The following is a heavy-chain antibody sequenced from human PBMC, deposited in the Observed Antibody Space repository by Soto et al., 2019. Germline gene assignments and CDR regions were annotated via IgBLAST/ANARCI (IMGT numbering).Heavy chain of an antibody. Sequence: QVQLVQSGAEVKKPGSSVKVSCKASGGTFSTYTITWVRQAPGQGLEWMGRIIPIIGIINYAQKFQGRVTISADTVTGTAYTELTGLRSDDTAVYYCAGDPDSLYNESHASSYPWGQGTLVTVSS. CDR3: AGDPDSLYNESHASSYP. CDR2: IIPIIGII. D-gene: IGHD3-16*01. J-gene: IGHJ5*02. CDR1: GGTFSTYT. V-gene: IGHV1-69*08.